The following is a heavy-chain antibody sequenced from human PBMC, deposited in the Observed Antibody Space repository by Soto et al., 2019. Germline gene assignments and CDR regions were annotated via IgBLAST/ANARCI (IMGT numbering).Heavy chain of an antibody. D-gene: IGHD7-27*01. V-gene: IGHV3-72*01. CDR1: GFTFSDHY. CDR3: ARELTGDFSYYYYYMDV. Sequence: GESLKISCAASGFTFSDHYMDWVRQAPGKGLEWVGRTRNKANSYTTEYAASVKGRFTISRDDSKNSLYLQMNSLKTEDTAVYYCARELTGDFSYYYYYMDVWGKGTTVTVSS. CDR2: TRNKANSYTT. J-gene: IGHJ6*03.